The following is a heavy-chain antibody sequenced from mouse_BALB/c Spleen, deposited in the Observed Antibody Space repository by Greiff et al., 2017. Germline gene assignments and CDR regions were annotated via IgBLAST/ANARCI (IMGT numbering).Heavy chain of an antibody. J-gene: IGHJ3*01. D-gene: IGHD1-2*01. CDR3: AREEGTTAKAWFAY. V-gene: IGHV5-4*02. CDR1: GFTFSDYY. Sequence: EVKLVESGGGLVKPGGSLKLSCAASGFTFSDYYMYWVRQTPEKRLAWVATISDGGSYTYYPDSVKGRFTISRDNAKNNLYLQMSSLKSEDTAMYYCAREEGTTAKAWFAYWGQGTLVTVSA. CDR2: ISDGGSYT.